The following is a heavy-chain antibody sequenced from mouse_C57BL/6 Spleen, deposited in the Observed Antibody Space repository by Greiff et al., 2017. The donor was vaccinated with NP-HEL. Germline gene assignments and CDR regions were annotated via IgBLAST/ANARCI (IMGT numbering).Heavy chain of an antibody. CDR3: ARLGRDWYFDV. CDR1: GFTFSSYG. CDR2: ISSGGSYT. J-gene: IGHJ1*03. Sequence: EVKVVESGGDLVKPGGSLKLSCAASGFTFSSYGMSWVRQTPDKRLEWVATISSGGSYTYYPDSVKGRFTISRDNAKNTLYLQMSSLKSEDTAMYYCARLGRDWYFDVWGTGTTVTVSS. D-gene: IGHD4-1*01. V-gene: IGHV5-6*01.